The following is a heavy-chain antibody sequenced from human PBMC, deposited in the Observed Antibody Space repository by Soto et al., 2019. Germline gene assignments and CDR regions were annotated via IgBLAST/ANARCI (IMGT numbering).Heavy chain of an antibody. V-gene: IGHV3-30*18. J-gene: IGHJ6*02. D-gene: IGHD5-18*01. CDR3: ANSEYSRYKNIDV. CDR2: ISYDGSIK. CDR1: GFTFRGHG. Sequence: PGGSLRLSXAASGFTFRGHGMHWVRQAPGRGLEWVALISYDGSIKYYADSVRGRFTISRDNSKNTLYLEMNSLRAEDTAVYYCANSEYSRYKNIDVWGQGTTVTVYS.